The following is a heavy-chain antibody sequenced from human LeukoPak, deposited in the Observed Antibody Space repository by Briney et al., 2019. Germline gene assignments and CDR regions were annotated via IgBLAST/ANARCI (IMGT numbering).Heavy chain of an antibody. CDR3: ARFSSLEELSLFRY. V-gene: IGHV3-7*01. D-gene: IGHD3-16*02. Sequence: GGSLRLSCAASGFIFNNYWLTWVRQSPGKGLEWLASIKQDGREKRYVDSVKGRFTISRDNAKNSLYLQMNTLRAEDTAVYYCARFSSLEELSLFRYWGQGTLVTVSS. CDR1: GFIFNNYW. CDR2: IKQDGREK. J-gene: IGHJ4*02.